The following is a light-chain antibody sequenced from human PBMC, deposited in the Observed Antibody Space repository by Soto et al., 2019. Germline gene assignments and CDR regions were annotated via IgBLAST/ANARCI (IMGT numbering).Light chain of an antibody. Sequence: IVSTQSPATLSLSPGNRATLSCRASQNISSYLIWYQQKPGQSPRVLIYDVSNRATGIPTRFSGSGSGTDFTLTISSLEPEDFAVYYCQQRSNWPRTFGQGTKVEIK. CDR1: QNISSY. V-gene: IGKV3-11*01. J-gene: IGKJ1*01. CDR3: QQRSNWPRT. CDR2: DVS.